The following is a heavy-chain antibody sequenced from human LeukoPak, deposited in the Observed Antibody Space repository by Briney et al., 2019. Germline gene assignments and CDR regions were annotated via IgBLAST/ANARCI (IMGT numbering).Heavy chain of an antibody. CDR1: GGSISNSRYY. D-gene: IGHD2-15*01. V-gene: IGHV4-39*01. CDR3: ARSYCSGGSCYFDY. CDR2: IYYSGAT. Sequence: SETLSLTCSVSGGSISNSRYYWGWLRQPPGKGLEWIGSIYYSGATNSNPSLRSRLTISVDTSKNQFSLKLGSVTAADAAVYYCARSYCSGGSCYFDYWGQGTLVTVSS. J-gene: IGHJ4*02.